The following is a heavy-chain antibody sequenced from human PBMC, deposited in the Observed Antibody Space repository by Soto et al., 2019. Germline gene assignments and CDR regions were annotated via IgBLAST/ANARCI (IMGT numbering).Heavy chain of an antibody. D-gene: IGHD3-10*01. CDR1: GYSFNSYW. CDR3: ARQRNGDTSGDAFDI. J-gene: IGHJ3*02. CDR2: IYPGDSDT. Sequence: GESLKISCKGSGYSFNSYWIGWVRQMPGKGLEWMGIIYPGDSDTRYSPSFQGQVNITADKSSRTAYLQWSSLKASDTAMYYCARQRNGDTSGDAFDIWGQGTMVTVSS. V-gene: IGHV5-51*01.